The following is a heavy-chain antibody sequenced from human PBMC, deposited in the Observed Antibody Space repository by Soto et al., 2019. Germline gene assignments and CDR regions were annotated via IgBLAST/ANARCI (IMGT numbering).Heavy chain of an antibody. V-gene: IGHV4-61*01. J-gene: IGHJ6*02. CDR2: IYYSGST. D-gene: IGHD3-10*01. CDR1: GFSVRSFSFY. CDR3: ARANVMVWFGVRHAMDV. Sequence: LLETLSLTYTVPGFSVRSFSFYWTSTRQPPGKGLEWIGYIYYSGSTTYNPSLKSRVTISIDTSKNQFSLKLSSVTAADTAVYYCARANVMVWFGVRHAMDVWGQGTTVTVS.